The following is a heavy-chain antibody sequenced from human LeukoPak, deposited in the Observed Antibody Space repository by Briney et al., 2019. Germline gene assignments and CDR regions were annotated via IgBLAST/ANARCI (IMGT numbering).Heavy chain of an antibody. V-gene: IGHV1-2*02. D-gene: IGHD3-22*01. CDR1: GYPFTGYY. CDR3: ARVDDSGYFLYYFDY. J-gene: IGHJ4*02. CDR2: INPNTGDT. Sequence: ASVKVSCKASGYPFTGYYMHWVRQAPGQGLEWMGWINPNTGDTNYAQKFQGRVTMTRDTSISTAYMELSRLRSDDTAVYYCARVDDSGYFLYYFDYWGQGTLVTVSS.